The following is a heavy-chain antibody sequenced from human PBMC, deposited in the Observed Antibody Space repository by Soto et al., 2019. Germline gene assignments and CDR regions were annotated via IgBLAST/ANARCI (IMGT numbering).Heavy chain of an antibody. V-gene: IGHV1-18*01. D-gene: IGHD6-19*01. CDR2: ISPYNGNT. CDR1: GYTFTSYG. J-gene: IGHJ4*02. CDR3: ARPKGSYSSGYYYFDY. Sequence: ASVKVSCKASGYTFTSYGISWVRQAPGQGLEWMGWISPYNGNTNYAQKLQGRVTMTTDASTSTAYMELSSLRSEDTAVYYCARPKGSYSSGYYYFDYWGQGTLVTVSS.